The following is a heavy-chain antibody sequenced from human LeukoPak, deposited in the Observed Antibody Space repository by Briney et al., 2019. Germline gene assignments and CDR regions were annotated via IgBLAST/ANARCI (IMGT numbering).Heavy chain of an antibody. CDR3: AKSPRNYYYCDIDV. Sequence: HPGGSLRLSCAASGFTFSSYAMSWVRQAPGKGLEWVSGISASGGTTYYADSVKGRFTISRDNSKNTLYLQMNSLRVEDTAVYYCAKSPRNYYYCDIDVWGQRTTVTVSS. CDR1: GFTFSSYA. V-gene: IGHV3-23*01. J-gene: IGHJ6*02. CDR2: ISASGGTT.